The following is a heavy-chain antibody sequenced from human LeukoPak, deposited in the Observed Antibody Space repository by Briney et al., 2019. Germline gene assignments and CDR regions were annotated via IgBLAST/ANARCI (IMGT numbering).Heavy chain of an antibody. CDR2: INPNSGGT. D-gene: IGHD6-13*01. J-gene: IGHJ4*02. Sequence: ASVKVSCKASGYTFTGYYMHWVRQAPGQGLEWMGWINPNSGGTNYAQKFQGRVTMTRDTSISTAYMELSRLRSDDTAVYYCARRHGNRWYVDYWGQGTLDTVSS. CDR3: ARRHGNRWYVDY. V-gene: IGHV1-2*02. CDR1: GYTFTGYY.